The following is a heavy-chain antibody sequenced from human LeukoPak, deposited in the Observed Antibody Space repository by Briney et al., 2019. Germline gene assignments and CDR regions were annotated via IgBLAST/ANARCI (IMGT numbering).Heavy chain of an antibody. Sequence: GGSLRLSCASSGFTFSNYAMHWVRQAPGKGLEWVAVISSDGTNKIYADSVKGQFTISGDSSKDTLYLQMNSLRAEDTAVYYCARDLSWGSTIASWGQGTLVIVSS. CDR3: ARDLSWGSTIAS. J-gene: IGHJ4*02. V-gene: IGHV3-30*04. D-gene: IGHD1-1*01. CDR2: ISSDGTNK. CDR1: GFTFSNYA.